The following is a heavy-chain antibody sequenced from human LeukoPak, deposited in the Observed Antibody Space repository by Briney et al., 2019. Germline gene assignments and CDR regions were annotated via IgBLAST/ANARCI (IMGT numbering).Heavy chain of an antibody. Sequence: PSETLSLTCTVSGASISSSSYYWGWIRQPPGKGLEWIGNIYYSGSTYYNPSLKSRVTISIDTSKNQFSLKLSSVTAADTAVYYCARGGYYDSSVDYWGQGTLVTVSS. CDR2: IYYSGST. D-gene: IGHD3-22*01. CDR1: GASISSSSYY. CDR3: ARGGYYDSSVDY. J-gene: IGHJ4*02. V-gene: IGHV4-39*07.